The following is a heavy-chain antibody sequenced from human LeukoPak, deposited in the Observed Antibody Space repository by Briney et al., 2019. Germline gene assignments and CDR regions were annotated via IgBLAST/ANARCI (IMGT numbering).Heavy chain of an antibody. V-gene: IGHV1-18*01. CDR2: ISVYNGNT. Sequence: ASVKVSCKASGYTFTSYGISWVRQVPGQGLEWMGWISVYNGNTNYAQKLQGRVTMTTDTSTSTAYMELRSLRSDDTAVYYCARAPPHSSSWYGTDYRGQGTLVTVSS. J-gene: IGHJ4*02. CDR1: GYTFTSYG. CDR3: ARAPPHSSSWYGTDY. D-gene: IGHD6-13*01.